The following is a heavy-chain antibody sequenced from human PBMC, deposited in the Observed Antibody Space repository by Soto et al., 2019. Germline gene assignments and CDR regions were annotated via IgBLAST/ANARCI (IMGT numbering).Heavy chain of an antibody. J-gene: IGHJ4*02. CDR1: GYTFTSYG. CDR3: ARTTYGSGSYYPDY. CDR2: ISAYNGNT. V-gene: IGHV1-18*01. D-gene: IGHD3-10*01. Sequence: PSVKVSCKASGYTFTSYGISWVRQAPGQGLEWMGWISAYNGNTNYAQKLQGRVTMTTDTSTSTAYMELRSLRSDDTAVYYCARTTYGSGSYYPDYWGQGTLVTVS.